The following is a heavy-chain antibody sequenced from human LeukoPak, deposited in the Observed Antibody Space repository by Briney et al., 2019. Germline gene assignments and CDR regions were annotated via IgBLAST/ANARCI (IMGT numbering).Heavy chain of an antibody. CDR2: IYTSGST. D-gene: IGHD2-2*01. J-gene: IGHJ5*02. CDR1: GGSISSYY. V-gene: IGHV4-4*07. CDR3: ARDLQLLTTKNWFDP. Sequence: SETLSLTCTVSGGSISSYYWSWIRQPAGKGLEWIGRIYTSGSTNYNPSLKSRVTMSVDTSKNQFSLKLSSVTAADTAVYYCARDLQLLTTKNWFDPWGQGTLVTVSS.